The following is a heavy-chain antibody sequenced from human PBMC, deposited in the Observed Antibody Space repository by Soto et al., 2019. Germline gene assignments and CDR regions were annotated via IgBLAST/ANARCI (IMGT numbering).Heavy chain of an antibody. Sequence: ASVKVSCKASGYTFTSYYMHWVRQAPGQGLEWMGIINPSGGSTSYAQKFQGRVTMTRDTSTNTVYMELSSLRSEDTAVYYCVRGGTRPFWGMDVWGKGTTVTVSS. CDR1: GYTFTSYY. CDR2: INPSGGST. D-gene: IGHD3-16*01. V-gene: IGHV1-46*01. CDR3: VRGGTRPFWGMDV. J-gene: IGHJ6*03.